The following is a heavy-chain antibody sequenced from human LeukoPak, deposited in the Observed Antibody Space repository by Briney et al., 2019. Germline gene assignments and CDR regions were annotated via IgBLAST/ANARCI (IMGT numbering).Heavy chain of an antibody. V-gene: IGHV3-7*01. D-gene: IGHD2-15*01. CDR1: GFTFSSYW. J-gene: IGHJ4*02. CDR3: ARDVYCSGGSCYSGYFDY. Sequence: PGGSLRLSCAAPGFTFSSYWMSWVSQAPGKGLEWVANIKKDGSEKYYVDSVKGRFTISRDNAKNSLYLQMNSLRAEDTAVYYCARDVYCSGGSCYSGYFDYWGQGTLVTVSS. CDR2: IKKDGSEK.